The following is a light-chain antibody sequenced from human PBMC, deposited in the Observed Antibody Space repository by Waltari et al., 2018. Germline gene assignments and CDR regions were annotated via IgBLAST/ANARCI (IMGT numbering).Light chain of an antibody. J-gene: IGKJ1*01. Sequence: EIVLTQSPGTLSLSPGERATLSCRASQGVGKYLAWYQQGPGQAPRLLLYHTSIRATGIPDRFSGSGYGTDCSLTISRLEPEDFAVYYCQKYDFLPATFGQGTTVEIK. CDR2: HTS. CDR1: QGVGKY. V-gene: IGKV3-20*01. CDR3: QKYDFLPAT.